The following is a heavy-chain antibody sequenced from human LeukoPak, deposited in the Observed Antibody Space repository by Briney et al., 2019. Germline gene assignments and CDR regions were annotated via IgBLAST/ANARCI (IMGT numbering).Heavy chain of an antibody. D-gene: IGHD3-3*01. CDR2: IHYSGST. V-gene: IGHV4-59*08. CDR3: ARLPPPYYDFWSGYSPGAFDI. J-gene: IGHJ3*02. CDR1: GGSISSYY. Sequence: SETLSLTCTVSGGSISSYYWSWIRQPPGKGLEWIGYIHYSGSTNYNPSLKSRVTISVDTSKNQFSLKLSSVTAADTAVYYCARLPPPYYDFWSGYSPGAFDIWGQGTMVTVSS.